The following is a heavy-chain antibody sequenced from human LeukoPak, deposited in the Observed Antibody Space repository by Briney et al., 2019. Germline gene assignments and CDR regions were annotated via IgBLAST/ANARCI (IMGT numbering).Heavy chain of an antibody. V-gene: IGHV3-23*01. J-gene: IGHJ4*02. Sequence: GGSLRLSCAAFSGFAMSWVRQAPGKRLEWVSAINGRGDDTYYPDSVKGRFTISRDNSKNTLYLQMNSLRADDAAVYYCAKGHRESSSFFDSWGQGIPVTVSS. CDR3: AKGHRESSSFFDS. CDR2: INGRGDDT. CDR1: SGFA.